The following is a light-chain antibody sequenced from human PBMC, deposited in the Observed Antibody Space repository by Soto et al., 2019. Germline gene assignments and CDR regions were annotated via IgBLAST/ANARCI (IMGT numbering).Light chain of an antibody. J-gene: IGKJ5*01. Sequence: DIVMTQSPDSLAVSLGGRATINCKSSQSVLYSSNNKNYLTGYQQKPGQPPKLLIYWASTRESGVPDRFSGSGSGTDFTLTISSLQAEDVAVYYCQQYYSTPITFGQGTRLEIK. CDR2: WAS. CDR1: QSVLYSSNNKNY. CDR3: QQYYSTPIT. V-gene: IGKV4-1*01.